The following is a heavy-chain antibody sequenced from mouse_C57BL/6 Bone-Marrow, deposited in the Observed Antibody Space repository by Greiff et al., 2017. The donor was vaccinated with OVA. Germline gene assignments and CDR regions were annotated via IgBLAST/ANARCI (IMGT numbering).Heavy chain of an antibody. V-gene: IGHV14-4*01. D-gene: IGHD2-3*01. J-gene: IGHJ1*03. Sequence: EVQLQQSGAELVRPGASVKLSCTASGFNIKDDYMHWVKQRPEQGLEWIGWIDPENGDTEYASKFQGKATITADTSSNTAYLQLSSLTSEDTAVYYCTTFYDGYWYFEVWGTGTTVTVSS. CDR1: GFNIKDDY. CDR3: TTFYDGYWYFEV. CDR2: IDPENGDT.